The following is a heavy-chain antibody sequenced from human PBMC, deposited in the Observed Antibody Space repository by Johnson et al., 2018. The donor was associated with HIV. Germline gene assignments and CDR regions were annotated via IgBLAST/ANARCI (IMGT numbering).Heavy chain of an antibody. CDR3: AGGGAYCGGDCDGFDI. J-gene: IGHJ3*02. CDR1: GFTFSNYA. CDR2: ISSSGSTI. D-gene: IGHD2-21*02. V-gene: IGHV3-48*04. Sequence: VQLVESGGGVVQPGRSLRLSCTASGFTFSNYAIHWVRQAPGKGLEWVSYISSSGSTIYYADSVKGRFTISRDNAKNSLYLPMNSLRAEDTAVYYCAGGGAYCGGDCDGFDIGGQETMVTVSS.